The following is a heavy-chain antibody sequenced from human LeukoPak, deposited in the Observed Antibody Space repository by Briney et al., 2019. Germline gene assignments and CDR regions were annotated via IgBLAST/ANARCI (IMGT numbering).Heavy chain of an antibody. J-gene: IGHJ4*02. CDR3: ARAWDYVWGSYPGVPGY. Sequence: GGSLRLSCAASGFTFSSYSMNWVRQAPGKGLEWVSSISSSSSYIYYADSVKGRFTISRDNAKSSLSLQMNSLRAEDTAVYYCARAWDYVWGSYPGVPGYWGQGTLVTVSS. D-gene: IGHD3-16*02. V-gene: IGHV3-21*01. CDR2: ISSSSSYI. CDR1: GFTFSSYS.